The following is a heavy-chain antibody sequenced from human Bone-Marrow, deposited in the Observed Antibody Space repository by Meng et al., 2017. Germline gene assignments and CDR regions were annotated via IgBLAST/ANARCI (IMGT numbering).Heavy chain of an antibody. CDR1: GYTFTSYY. J-gene: IGHJ5*02. CDR2: INPNSGGT. CDR3: ARAPRESWFDP. Sequence: ASVKVSCKAFGYTFTSYYMHWVRQAPGQGLEWMGRINPNSGGTNYAQKFQGRVTMTRDTSISTAYMELSRLRSDDTAVYYCARAPRESWFDPWGQGTLVTVSS. V-gene: IGHV1-2*06.